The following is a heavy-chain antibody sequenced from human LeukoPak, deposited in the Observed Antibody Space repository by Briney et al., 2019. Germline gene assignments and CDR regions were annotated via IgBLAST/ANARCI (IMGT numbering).Heavy chain of an antibody. CDR3: ARRGWDSYPYYFDY. V-gene: IGHV4-31*03. CDR2: IYYSGST. J-gene: IGHJ4*02. D-gene: IGHD1-26*01. Sequence: SQTLSLTCTVSGGSISSGGYYWSWIRQHPGKGLEWIGYIYYSGSTYYNPSLKSRVTISVDTSKNQFSLRLNSVTAADTAVYYCARRGWDSYPYYFDYWGQGTLVTVSS. CDR1: GGSISSGGYY.